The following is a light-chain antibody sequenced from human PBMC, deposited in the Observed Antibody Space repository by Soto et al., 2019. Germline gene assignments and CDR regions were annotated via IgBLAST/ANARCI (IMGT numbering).Light chain of an antibody. V-gene: IGLV2-11*01. CDR3: CSYAGSPYV. CDR2: EVS. J-gene: IGLJ1*01. Sequence: QSALTQPRSVSGSPGQSVTISCTGTSIDVGGYNYVSWYQQYPGKAPKLMIYEVSKRPSRVPDRFSGSKSGNTASLTISGVQAEDEADYYCCSYAGSPYVFGTGTKVTVL. CDR1: SIDVGGYNY.